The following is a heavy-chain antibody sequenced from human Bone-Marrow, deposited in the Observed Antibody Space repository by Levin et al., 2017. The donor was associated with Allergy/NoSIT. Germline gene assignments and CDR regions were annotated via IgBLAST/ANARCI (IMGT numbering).Heavy chain of an antibody. J-gene: IGHJ3*02. CDR2: ISSSSSYI. D-gene: IGHD3-3*01. Sequence: SCAASGFTFSSYSMNWVRQAPGKGLEWVSSISSSSSYIYYADSVKGRFTISRDNAKNSLYLQMNSLRAEDTAVYYCAGGQYYDFWSGYGDAFDIWGQGTMVTVSS. CDR1: GFTFSSYS. CDR3: AGGQYYDFWSGYGDAFDI. V-gene: IGHV3-21*01.